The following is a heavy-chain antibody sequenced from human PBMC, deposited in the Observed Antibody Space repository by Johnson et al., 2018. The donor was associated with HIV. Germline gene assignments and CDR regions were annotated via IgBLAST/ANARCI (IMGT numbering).Heavy chain of an antibody. Sequence: VQVVESGGGVVQPGRSLRLSCAASGFTFTNYAMHWVRQAPGKGLEWVAVISYDGTNKYYADSVKGRFTISRDSSKNTLYLQMNSLRAEDTAVYYCAITSRTDAFDIWGQGTMVTVSS. CDR1: GFTFTNYA. V-gene: IGHV3-30*03. CDR2: ISYDGTNK. CDR3: AITSRTDAFDI. D-gene: IGHD1-1*01. J-gene: IGHJ3*02.